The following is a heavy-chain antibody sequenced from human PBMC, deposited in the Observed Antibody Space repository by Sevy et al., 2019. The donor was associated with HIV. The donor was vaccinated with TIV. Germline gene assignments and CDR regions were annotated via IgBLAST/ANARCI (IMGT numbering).Heavy chain of an antibody. CDR1: GGSFSGYY. CDR2: INHSGST. Sequence: LTASETLSLTCAVYGGSFSGYYWSWIRQPPGKGLEWVGEINHSGSTNYNPSLKSRVTISVDTSNNQFSLKLSSVTAADTAVYYCARHCSSSSCSHAFDIWGQWTMVTVSS. D-gene: IGHD2-2*01. J-gene: IGHJ3*02. CDR3: ARHCSSSSCSHAFDI. V-gene: IGHV4-34*01.